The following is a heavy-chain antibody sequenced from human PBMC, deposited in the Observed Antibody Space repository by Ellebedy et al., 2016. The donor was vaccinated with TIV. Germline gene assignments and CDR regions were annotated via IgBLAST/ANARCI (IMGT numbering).Heavy chain of an antibody. Sequence: AASVKVSCKASGGTFSSYAISWVRQAPGQGLEWMGRIIPILGIANYAQKFQGRVTITADKSTSPAYMELSSLRSADTAVYYCARWGAYSGTFQGPFDFWGQGVLVTVSS. CDR3: ARWGAYSGTFQGPFDF. D-gene: IGHD5-12*01. J-gene: IGHJ4*02. V-gene: IGHV1-69*04. CDR2: IIPILGIA. CDR1: GGTFSSYA.